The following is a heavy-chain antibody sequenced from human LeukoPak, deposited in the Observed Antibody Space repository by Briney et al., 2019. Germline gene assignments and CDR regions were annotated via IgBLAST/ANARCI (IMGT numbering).Heavy chain of an antibody. Sequence: SETLSLTCAVYGGSFSGYCWSWIRQPPGKGLEWIGEINHSGSTNYNPSLKSRVTISVDTSKNQFSLKLSSVTAADTAVYYCARVGCSSTSCYLHYWGQGTLVAVSS. CDR2: INHSGST. V-gene: IGHV4-34*01. J-gene: IGHJ4*02. CDR1: GGSFSGYC. D-gene: IGHD2-2*01. CDR3: ARVGCSSTSCYLHY.